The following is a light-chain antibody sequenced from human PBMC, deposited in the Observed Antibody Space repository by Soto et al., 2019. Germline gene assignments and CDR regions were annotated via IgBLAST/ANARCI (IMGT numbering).Light chain of an antibody. CDR2: DAS. CDR1: QSVSSNY. V-gene: IGKV3-20*01. J-gene: IGKJ2*01. CDR3: QQYGGSPET. Sequence: EIVLTQSPGTPSLSPGERATLSCRASQSVSSNYLAWYQQKPGQAPRLLMYDASSRATGIPDRFSGSGSGTDFTLTISRLEPEDFAVYYCQQYGGSPETFGQGTKVDIK.